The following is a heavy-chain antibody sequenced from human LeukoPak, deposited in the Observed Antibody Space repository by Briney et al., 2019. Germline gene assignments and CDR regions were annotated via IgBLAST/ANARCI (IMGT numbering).Heavy chain of an antibody. CDR1: GFTFSDSA. Sequence: GGSLGLSCAASGFTFSDSAMYWVRQASGKGLEWVGRIRSKASSYATAYAASVKGRFTLSRDDSKNTAYLQMSSLKTEDTAVYYCTRNAELERRGEFDYWGQGTLVTVSS. CDR2: IRSKASSYAT. J-gene: IGHJ4*02. V-gene: IGHV3-73*01. D-gene: IGHD1-1*01. CDR3: TRNAELERRGEFDY.